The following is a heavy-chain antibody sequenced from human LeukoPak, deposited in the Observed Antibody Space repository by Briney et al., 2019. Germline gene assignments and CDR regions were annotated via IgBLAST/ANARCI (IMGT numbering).Heavy chain of an antibody. CDR3: ARFYCGGDCYSGYFNY. CDR1: GGSISSIIYY. CDR2: IYYSGST. J-gene: IGHJ4*02. D-gene: IGHD2-21*02. Sequence: PSETLSLTCTVSGGSISSIIYYWGWIRQPPGKGLEWIGYIYYSGSTYYNPSLKSRVTISVDTSKNQFSLKLSSVTAADTAVYYCARFYCGGDCYSGYFNYWGQGTLVTVSS. V-gene: IGHV4-39*01.